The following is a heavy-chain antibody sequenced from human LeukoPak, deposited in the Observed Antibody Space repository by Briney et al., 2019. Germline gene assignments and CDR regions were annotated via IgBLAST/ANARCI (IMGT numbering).Heavy chain of an antibody. V-gene: IGHV3-74*01. D-gene: IGHD6-13*01. Sequence: GGSLRLSCEASGFTFSSHWMHWVRQAPGKGLAWVSRLNGDGSTTDYADSVKGRFTISRDNAKNTLYLQMNSLRAEDTALYYCARHSKTWYEAFDVWGQGTMVTVSS. CDR2: LNGDGSTT. J-gene: IGHJ3*01. CDR1: GFTFSSHW. CDR3: ARHSKTWYEAFDV.